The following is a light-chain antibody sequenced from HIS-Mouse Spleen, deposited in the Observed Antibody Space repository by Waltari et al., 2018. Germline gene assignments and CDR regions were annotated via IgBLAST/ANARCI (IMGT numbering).Light chain of an antibody. CDR1: SSGAGHSNL. Sequence: QSALTQPAAVSGSPGQSITISCTGTSSGAGHSNLFPRYQQHPGKAPKLMIYEGSKRPSGVYNRFSGSKSGNTASLTISGLQAEDEADYYCCSYAGSSTWVFGGGTKLTVL. CDR3: CSYAGSSTWV. CDR2: EGS. V-gene: IGLV2-23*01. J-gene: IGLJ3*02.